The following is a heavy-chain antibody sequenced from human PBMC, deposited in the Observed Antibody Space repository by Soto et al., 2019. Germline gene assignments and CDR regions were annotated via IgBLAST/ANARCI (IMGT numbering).Heavy chain of an antibody. D-gene: IGHD2-2*02. CDR2: LYYSGSS. J-gene: IGHJ6*03. V-gene: IGHV4-39*01. CDR1: GGSITSSNYY. Sequence: SETLSLTCTVSGGSITSSNYYWGWIRQPPGKGLEWIGTLYYSGSSYYNPSLKSRVTISVDTSKNQFSLRLSSVTAADTAVYYCASTIRYYYYYMDVWGKGTTVTVSS. CDR3: ASTIRYYYYYMDV.